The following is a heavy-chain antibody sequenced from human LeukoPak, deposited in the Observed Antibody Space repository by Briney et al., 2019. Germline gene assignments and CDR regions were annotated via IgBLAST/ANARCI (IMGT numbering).Heavy chain of an antibody. V-gene: IGHV1-18*01. CDR3: ALQGSGYYYRYFDY. CDR1: GYTFTSYG. J-gene: IGHJ4*02. Sequence: ASVKVSCKASGYTFTSYGISWVRQAPGQGLEWMGWISAYNGNTNYAQKLQGRVTMTTDTSTSTAHMELRSLRSDDTAVYYCALQGSGYYYRYFDYWGQGTLVTVSS. CDR2: ISAYNGNT. D-gene: IGHD3-22*01.